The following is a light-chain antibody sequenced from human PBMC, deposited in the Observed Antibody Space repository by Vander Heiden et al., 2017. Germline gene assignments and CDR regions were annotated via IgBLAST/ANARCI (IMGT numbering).Light chain of an antibody. CDR2: DAS. CDR3: QQRFYWPPT. V-gene: IGKV3-11*01. Sequence: EIVFTQSTTTLSLSPGERTTLSFRASQSVSSLLVWYQLKPGQAPRLLIYDASNRATGIPAIFSGSGSGTDFTLTISTLEPEDFAVYYCQQRFYWPPTFGPGTKVEI. CDR1: QSVSSL. J-gene: IGKJ1*01.